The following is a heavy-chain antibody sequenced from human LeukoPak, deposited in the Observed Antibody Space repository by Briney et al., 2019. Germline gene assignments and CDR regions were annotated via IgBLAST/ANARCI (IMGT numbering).Heavy chain of an antibody. D-gene: IGHD5/OR15-5a*01. J-gene: IGHJ4*02. CDR3: ARDLYEQAADY. CDR1: GFTFNYYG. V-gene: IGHV3-48*03. CDR2: ISTSGTTI. Sequence: HPGGSLRLSCVVSGFTFNYYGMNRVRQAPGKGLEWVSYISTSGTTIDYADSVKGRFTISRDIAKNSLYLQMDSLRAEDTALYYCARDLYEQAADYWGQGTLVTVSS.